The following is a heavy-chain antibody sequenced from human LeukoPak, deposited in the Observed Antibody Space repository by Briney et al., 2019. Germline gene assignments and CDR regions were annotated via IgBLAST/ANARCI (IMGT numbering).Heavy chain of an antibody. CDR2: IYPGDSNT. D-gene: IGHD1-26*01. J-gene: IGHJ4*02. Sequence: GESLKISCRASGYSLTNYWIGWVRQMPGKGLEWMGLIYPGDSNTRYSPSFQGQVTISADKSINTAYLQWSSLRTSDTAMYCCTRDWELGYWGQGTLVTVSS. V-gene: IGHV5-51*01. CDR1: GYSLTNYW. CDR3: TRDWELGY.